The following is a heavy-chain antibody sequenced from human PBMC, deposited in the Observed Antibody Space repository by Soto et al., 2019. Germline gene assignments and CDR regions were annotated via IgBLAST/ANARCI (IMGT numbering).Heavy chain of an antibody. CDR1: GFTFSSYW. V-gene: IGHV3-7*03. J-gene: IGHJ3*02. Sequence: GESLKISCAASGFTFSSYWMSWVRQAPGKGLEWVANIKQDGSEKYYVDSVKGRFTISRDNAKNSLYLQMNSLRAEDTSVYYCASCWGADAFDIWGQGTMVTVSS. CDR3: ASCWGADAFDI. D-gene: IGHD7-27*01. CDR2: IKQDGSEK.